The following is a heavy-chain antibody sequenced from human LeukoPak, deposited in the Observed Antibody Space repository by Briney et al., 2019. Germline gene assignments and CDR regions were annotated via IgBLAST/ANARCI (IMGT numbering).Heavy chain of an antibody. Sequence: SETLSLTCTVSGGSINSYYWSWIRQPPGKGLEWIGYIYYSGSTNYNPSLKSRVTISVDTSKNQFSLKLSSVTAADTAVYYCARQYYYYSIDSWGQGTLVTVSS. CDR1: GGSINSYY. V-gene: IGHV4-59*08. CDR2: IYYSGST. J-gene: IGHJ4*02. D-gene: IGHD3-22*01. CDR3: ARQYYYYSIDS.